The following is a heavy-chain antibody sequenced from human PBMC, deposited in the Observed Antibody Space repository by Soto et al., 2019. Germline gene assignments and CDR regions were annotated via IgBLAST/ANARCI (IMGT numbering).Heavy chain of an antibody. CDR2: IYYSGTT. CDR1: GYSISSSNW. J-gene: IGHJ4*02. CDR3: ARREIQGPIDY. V-gene: IGHV4-28*01. D-gene: IGHD1-26*01. Sequence: QVQLQESGPGLVKPSDTLSLTCAVSGYSISSSNWWGWIRQPPGKGLEWIGYIYYSGTTYYNPSLKSRGTGSAXTSKNQFSLKLTSVTAVDTAVYYCARREIQGPIDYWGQGTLVTVSS.